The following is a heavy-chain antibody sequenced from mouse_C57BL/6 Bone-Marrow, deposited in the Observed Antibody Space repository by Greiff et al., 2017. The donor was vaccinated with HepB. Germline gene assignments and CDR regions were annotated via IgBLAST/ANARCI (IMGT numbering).Heavy chain of an antibody. V-gene: IGHV1-74*01. D-gene: IGHD2-5*01. CDR3: AIWGPGDYSNHYYFDY. Sequence: QVQLQQPGAELVKPGASVKVSCKASGYTFTSYWMHWVKQRPGQGLEWIGRIHPSDRDTNYNQKFKGKATLTVDKSSSTAYMQLSSLTSEDSAVYYCAIWGPGDYSNHYYFDYWGQGTTLTVSS. CDR2: IHPSDRDT. J-gene: IGHJ2*01. CDR1: GYTFTSYW.